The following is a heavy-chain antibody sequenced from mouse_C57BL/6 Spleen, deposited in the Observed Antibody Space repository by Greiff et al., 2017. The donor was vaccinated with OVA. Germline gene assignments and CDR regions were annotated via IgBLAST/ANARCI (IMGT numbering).Heavy chain of an antibody. J-gene: IGHJ1*03. D-gene: IGHD1-1*01. Sequence: VQLQQSGAELVKPGASVKISCKASGYAFSSYWMNWVKQRPGKGLEWIGQIYPGDGDTNYNGKFKGKATLTADKSSSTAYMQLSSLTSEDSAVYFCARCGSSYPWYFDFWGTGTTVTVSS. CDR3: ARCGSSYPWYFDF. CDR1: GYAFSSYW. V-gene: IGHV1-80*01. CDR2: IYPGDGDT.